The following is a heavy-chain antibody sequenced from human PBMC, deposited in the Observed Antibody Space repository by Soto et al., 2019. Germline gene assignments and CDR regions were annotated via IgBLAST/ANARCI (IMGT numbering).Heavy chain of an antibody. CDR3: ARDPRFRGHDAFDI. J-gene: IGHJ3*02. CDR1: GGSISSYY. V-gene: IGHV4-59*01. Sequence: PLETLSLTCTVSGGSISSYYWSWIRQPPGKGLEWIGYIYYSGSTNCNPSLKSRVTISVDTSKNQFSLKLSSVTAADTAVYYCARDPRFRGHDAFDIWGQGTMVTVSS. D-gene: IGHD2-21*01. CDR2: IYYSGST.